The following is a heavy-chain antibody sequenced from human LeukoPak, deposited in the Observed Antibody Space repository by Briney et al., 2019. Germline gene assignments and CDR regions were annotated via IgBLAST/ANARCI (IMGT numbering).Heavy chain of an antibody. CDR3: ASSSGSYSSIETFDY. J-gene: IGHJ4*02. V-gene: IGHV3-30*04. D-gene: IGHD1-26*01. CDR2: ISYDGSNK. CDR1: GFTFSSYT. Sequence: PGGSLRLSCAASGFTFSSYTMHWVRQAPGKGLEWVAVISYDGSNKYYADSVKGRFTISRDNSKNTLYLQMNSLRAEDTAVYYCASSSGSYSSIETFDYWGQGTLVTVSS.